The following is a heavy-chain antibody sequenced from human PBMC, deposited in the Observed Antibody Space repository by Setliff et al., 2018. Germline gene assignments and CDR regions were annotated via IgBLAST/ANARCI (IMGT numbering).Heavy chain of an antibody. CDR2: TIPMFGTT. CDR3: VREGVDSRSSTDYRYYMDV. V-gene: IGHV1-69*05. CDR1: GATFSSYG. D-gene: IGHD3-22*01. J-gene: IGHJ6*03. Sequence: SVKVSCKASGATFSSYGISWVRQAPGQGLEWMGATIPMFGTTEYAQKFQGRLTIITDESTNTAFMQLSSLRSDDTAVYYCVREGVDSRSSTDYRYYMDVWGKGTTVTVSS.